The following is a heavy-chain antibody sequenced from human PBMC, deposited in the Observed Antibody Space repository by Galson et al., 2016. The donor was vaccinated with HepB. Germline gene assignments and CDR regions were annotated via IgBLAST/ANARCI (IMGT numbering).Heavy chain of an antibody. CDR3: AQSTLKSPYTSSWYYFHY. J-gene: IGHJ4*02. V-gene: IGHV3-23*01. D-gene: IGHD2-2*02. CDR2: ISGRGGST. Sequence: SLRLSCAASGFAFSSHGLYWVRQAPGKGLEWVSAISGRGGSTYYADSVKGRFTISRDNSEDTLYLQMSSLRAEDAAVYYCAQSTLKSPYTSSWYYFHYWGRGTLVTVSS. CDR1: GFAFSSHG.